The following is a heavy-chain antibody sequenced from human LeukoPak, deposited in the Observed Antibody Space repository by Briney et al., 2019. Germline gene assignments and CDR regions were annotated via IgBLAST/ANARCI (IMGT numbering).Heavy chain of an antibody. CDR3: ANLNTYYYGSGSNDAFDI. CDR2: ISGSGGST. Sequence: GGSLRLSCAASGFTFSSYGMSWVRQAPGKGLEWVSAISGSGGSTYYADSVKGRFTISRDNSKNTLYLQMNSLRAEDTAVYYCANLNTYYYGSGSNDAFDIWGQGALVTVSS. CDR1: GFTFSSYG. V-gene: IGHV3-23*01. J-gene: IGHJ3*02. D-gene: IGHD3-10*01.